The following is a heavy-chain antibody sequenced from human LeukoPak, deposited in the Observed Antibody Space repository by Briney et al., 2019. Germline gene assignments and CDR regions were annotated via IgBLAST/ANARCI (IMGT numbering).Heavy chain of an antibody. D-gene: IGHD5-18*01. J-gene: IGHJ6*02. CDR3: ARERQLWLHYYYGMDV. CDR2: IWYDGSNK. CDR1: GFTFSSYG. V-gene: IGHV3-33*01. Sequence: GGSLRLSCAASGFTFSSYGMHWVRQAPGKGLEWVAVIWYDGSNKYYADSVKGRFTISRDNSKNTLYLQMNSLRAEDTAVYYCARERQLWLHYYYGMDVWGQGTTVTVSS.